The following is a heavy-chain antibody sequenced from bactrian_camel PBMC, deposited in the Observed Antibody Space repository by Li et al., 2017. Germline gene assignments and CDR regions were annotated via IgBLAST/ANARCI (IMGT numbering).Heavy chain of an antibody. V-gene: IGHV3S55*01. J-gene: IGHJ6*01. D-gene: IGHD1*01. Sequence: HVQLVESGGGSVQAGGSLTISCTVSEPVETHHMGWFRQAPGKEREVFATMFTEGNACYAESVKGRFTISRDNAKNTLNLQMDSLKPEDAAMYYCAAGCDIVCRGGTFFGRKPVCKSWGQGTQVTVS. CDR3: AAGCDIVCRGGTFFGRKPVCKS. CDR1: EPVETHH. CDR2: MFTEGNA.